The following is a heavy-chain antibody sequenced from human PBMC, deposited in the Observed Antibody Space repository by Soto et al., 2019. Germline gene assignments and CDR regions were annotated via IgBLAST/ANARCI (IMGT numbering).Heavy chain of an antibody. J-gene: IGHJ4*02. CDR1: GFTFSSYW. D-gene: IGHD3-10*01. Sequence: EVQLVESGGGLVQPGGSLRLSCAASGFTFSSYWMSWVRQAPGKGLEWVANIKQDGSERYYVDSVKGRFTISRDNAKNSRYLQMNSLGAEDTAVYYCARDETYYYGSGPVGGPGTLVTVSS. CDR2: IKQDGSER. V-gene: IGHV3-7*01. CDR3: ARDETYYYGSGPV.